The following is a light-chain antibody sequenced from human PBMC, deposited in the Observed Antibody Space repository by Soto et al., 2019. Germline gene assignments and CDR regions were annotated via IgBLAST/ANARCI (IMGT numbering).Light chain of an antibody. CDR2: DAS. V-gene: IGKV3-11*01. Sequence: EIVLTQSPATLSLSPGERATLSCRASQSVSSYLAWYQQKPGQAPRLLIYDASNRATGIPARFSGSGSGTDFTLTISSLEPEDSAVYYCQKRSDWPPITFGQGTRL. CDR1: QSVSSY. J-gene: IGKJ5*01. CDR3: QKRSDWPPIT.